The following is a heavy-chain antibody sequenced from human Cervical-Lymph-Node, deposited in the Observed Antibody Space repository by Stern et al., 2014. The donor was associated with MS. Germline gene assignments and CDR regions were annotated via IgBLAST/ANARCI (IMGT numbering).Heavy chain of an antibody. V-gene: IGHV4-59*01. D-gene: IGHD4-11*01. CDR2: MYFSGGA. CDR1: GGSISSYY. J-gene: IGHJ6*02. Sequence: QVQLQESSPGLVRPSETLSLTCIVSGGSISSYYWSWVRQPPGKGLEWVGHMYFSGGANYNPSLKSRVTIAVDMSKNQFSLKLSSVTAADTAVYYCARAPYDYTNWYGMDVWGQGTTVSVSS. CDR3: ARAPYDYTNWYGMDV.